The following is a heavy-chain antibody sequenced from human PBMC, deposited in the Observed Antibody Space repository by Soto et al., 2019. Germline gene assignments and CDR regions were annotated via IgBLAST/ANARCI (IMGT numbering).Heavy chain of an antibody. Sequence: GGSLGLSCAASGFTFSSYAMSWVRQAPGKGLEWVSAISGSGGSTYYADSVKGRFTISRDNSKNTLYLQMNSLRAEDTAVYYCAKGALKWELPYYFDYWGQGTLVTVSS. CDR1: GFTFSSYA. J-gene: IGHJ4*02. CDR2: ISGSGGST. V-gene: IGHV3-23*01. CDR3: AKGALKWELPYYFDY. D-gene: IGHD1-26*01.